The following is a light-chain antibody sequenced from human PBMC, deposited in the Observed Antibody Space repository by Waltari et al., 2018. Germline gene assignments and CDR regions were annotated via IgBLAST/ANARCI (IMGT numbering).Light chain of an antibody. Sequence: DIQMTQSPSPLSASVGDRVTIPCRASQSISSWLAWYQQKPGKAPKLLIYKASTLESGVPSRFSGSGSGTEFTLTISSLQPDDFVTYYCQQYTSYSPYTFGQGTKLEIK. CDR3: QQYTSYSPYT. J-gene: IGKJ2*01. V-gene: IGKV1-5*03. CDR2: KAS. CDR1: QSISSW.